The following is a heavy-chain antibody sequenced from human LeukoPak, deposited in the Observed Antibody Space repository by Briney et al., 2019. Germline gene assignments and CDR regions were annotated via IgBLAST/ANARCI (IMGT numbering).Heavy chain of an antibody. Sequence: SATLSLTCTVSGGSISSSSYYWGWIRPPPGKGLEWIGSIYYSGSTYYNPSLKSRVTISVDTSKNQFSLKLSSVTAADTAVYYCARHYDSSGYLFDYWGQGTLVTVSS. CDR1: GGSISSSSYY. CDR3: ARHYDSSGYLFDY. V-gene: IGHV4-39*01. D-gene: IGHD3-22*01. CDR2: IYYSGST. J-gene: IGHJ4*02.